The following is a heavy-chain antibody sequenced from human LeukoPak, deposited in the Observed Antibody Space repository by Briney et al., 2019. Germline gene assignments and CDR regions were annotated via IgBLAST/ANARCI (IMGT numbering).Heavy chain of an antibody. Sequence: GASVKVSCKASGYTFTGYYMHWVRQAPGQGLEWMGIINPSGGSTSYAQKFQGRVTMTRDMSTSTVYMELSSLRSEDTAVYYCARGIAARPFDYWGQGTLVTVSS. V-gene: IGHV1-46*01. CDR2: INPSGGST. CDR1: GYTFTGYY. D-gene: IGHD6-6*01. J-gene: IGHJ4*02. CDR3: ARGIAARPFDY.